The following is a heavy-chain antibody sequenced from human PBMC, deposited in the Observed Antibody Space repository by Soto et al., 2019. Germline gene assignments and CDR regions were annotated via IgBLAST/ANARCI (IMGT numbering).Heavy chain of an antibody. D-gene: IGHD5-18*01. V-gene: IGHV3-48*01. CDR2: IRSSTGDI. J-gene: IGHJ4*02. CDR1: GFTFSTYS. CDR3: ARDYNYAYDY. Sequence: GGSLRLSCAASGFTFSTYSMNWVRQAPGKGLEWISFIRSSTGDIYYADSVRGRFTISRDSAQNSLYLQMNSLTAEDTAIYYCARDYNYAYDYWGQGTLVTVSS.